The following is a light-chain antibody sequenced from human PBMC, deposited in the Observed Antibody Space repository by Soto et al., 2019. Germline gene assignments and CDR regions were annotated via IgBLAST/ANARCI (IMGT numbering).Light chain of an antibody. J-gene: IGKJ3*01. CDR2: GAS. V-gene: IGKV3-15*01. CDR3: QQYHHWPFT. CDR1: QSISSN. Sequence: EIMMTQSPATLSVSPGERATLSCRANQSISSNLAWYQQKPAQAPRLLIYGASTRATGIPARFSGSGSETEFTLSISSLQSEDFAVYYCQQYHHWPFTFGPGTKVDIK.